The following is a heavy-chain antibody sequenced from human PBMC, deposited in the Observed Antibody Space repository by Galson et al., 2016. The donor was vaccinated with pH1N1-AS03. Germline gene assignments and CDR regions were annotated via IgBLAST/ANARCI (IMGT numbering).Heavy chain of an antibody. CDR2: IVPFSVTT. J-gene: IGHJ4*02. CDR3: ARDRYHGLPGDDYESAY. V-gene: IGHV1-69*01. D-gene: IGHD3-16*01. Sequence: QSGAEVKKPGESLKISCKASTDNFVDYGISWVRQAPGQGLEWMGGIVPFSVTTDYAQKFQGRISITADECTSTGYMELSSLTSEDTAVYYCARDRYHGLPGDDYESAYWGQGTLVTVSS. CDR1: TDNFVDYG.